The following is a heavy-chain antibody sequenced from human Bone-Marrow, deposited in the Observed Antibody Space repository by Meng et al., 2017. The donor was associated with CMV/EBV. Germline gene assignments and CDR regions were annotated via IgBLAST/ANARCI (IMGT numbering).Heavy chain of an antibody. CDR2: ISGSGGST. D-gene: IGHD2-2*01. J-gene: IGHJ6*02. CDR1: GFTFSSYA. CDR3: ARGAVVVPAANVFDYYYGMDV. Sequence: GGSLRLSCAASGFTFSSYAMSWVRQAPGKGLEWVSAISGSGGSTYYADSVKGRFTISRDNAKNSLYLQMNSLRAEDTAVYYCARGAVVVPAANVFDYYYGMDVWGQGTTVTVSS. V-gene: IGHV3-23*01.